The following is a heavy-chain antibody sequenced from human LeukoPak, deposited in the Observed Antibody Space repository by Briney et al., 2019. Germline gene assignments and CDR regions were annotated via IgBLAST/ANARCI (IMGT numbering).Heavy chain of an antibody. CDR1: GGSVSSYF. CDR2: MHYSGTT. D-gene: IGHD5-18*01. CDR3: ARSLQLWLNNYYYYYMDV. J-gene: IGHJ6*03. Sequence: KSSETLSLTCSVSGGSVSSYFWSWIRQPPGKGLEWIGYMHYSGTTNYNASLKSRVTISVDTSKNQFSLKLSSVTAADTAVYYCARSLQLWLNNYYYYYMDVWGKGTTVTVSS. V-gene: IGHV4-59*02.